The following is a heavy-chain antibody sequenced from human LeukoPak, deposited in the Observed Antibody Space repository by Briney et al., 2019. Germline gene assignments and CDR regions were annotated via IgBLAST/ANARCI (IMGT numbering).Heavy chain of an antibody. CDR1: GGTFSSYA. Sequence: ASVKVSCKASGGTFSSYAISWVRQAPGQRLEWMGWINAGNGNTKYSQKFQGRVTITRDTSASTAYMELSSLRSEDTAVYYCARFKASFDYQLLDVWGQGTTVTVSS. CDR3: ARFKASFDYQLLDV. D-gene: IGHD3-9*01. CDR2: INAGNGNT. V-gene: IGHV1-3*01. J-gene: IGHJ6*02.